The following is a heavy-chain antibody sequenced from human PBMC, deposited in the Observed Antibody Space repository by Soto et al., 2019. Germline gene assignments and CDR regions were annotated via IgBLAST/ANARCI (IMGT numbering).Heavy chain of an antibody. Sequence: QVQLVESGGGAVQPGRSLRLSCAASGFTFSNYGMHWVRQAPGKGLEWVAVIWYDGNNKYYADSVKGRFTISRDNSKNTLYLEMNNLRAADTAVYYCARDLSYLEWNYYGMDVWGQGTTVTVSS. V-gene: IGHV3-33*01. CDR1: GFTFSNYG. J-gene: IGHJ6*02. CDR2: IWYDGNNK. D-gene: IGHD3-3*01. CDR3: ARDLSYLEWNYYGMDV.